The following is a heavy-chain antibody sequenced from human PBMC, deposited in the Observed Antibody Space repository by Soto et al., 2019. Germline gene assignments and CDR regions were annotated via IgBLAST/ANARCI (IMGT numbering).Heavy chain of an antibody. CDR1: GFTFWNYA. V-gene: IGHV3-23*01. CDR2: ISRNGDRT. J-gene: IGHJ6*02. Sequence: GGSLRLSCEASGFTFWNYAMTWVRQAPGKGPEWVSSISRNGDRTYYVDSVKGRFIVSRDNSENTLFLQMDSLRAEDAAIYYCVKDWSGEKCPCMDVWGQGTTVTVSS. D-gene: IGHD3-3*01. CDR3: VKDWSGEKCPCMDV.